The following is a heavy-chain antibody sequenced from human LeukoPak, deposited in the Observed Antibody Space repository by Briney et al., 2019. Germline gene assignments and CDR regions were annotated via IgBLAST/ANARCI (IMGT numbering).Heavy chain of an antibody. V-gene: IGHV6-1*01. CDR3: VREYNGGWDY. CDR1: GASVSSNSAT. J-gene: IGHJ4*02. D-gene: IGHD2-8*01. CDR2: TYYRSKWYY. Sequence: SQTLSLTCAISGASVSSNSATWNWIRQSPSRGLEWLGRTYYRSKWYYDYAVSVKSRITINPDISKMQVSLQLNSVTPEDTAVYYCVREYNGGWDYWGQGTLVTVSS.